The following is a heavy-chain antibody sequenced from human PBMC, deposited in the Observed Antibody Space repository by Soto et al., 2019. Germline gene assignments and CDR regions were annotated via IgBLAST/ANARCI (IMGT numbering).Heavy chain of an antibody. J-gene: IGHJ4*02. V-gene: IGHV1-46*01. CDR3: ARDAYSGNDLDY. CDR1: GYTFTSYY. CDR2: INPSGGST. Sequence: QVPLVQSGAEVKKPGASVKVSCKASGYTFTSYYMHWVRQAPGQGLEWMGIINPSGGSTSYAQKFQGRVTITRDTSTSTVYMELSSLRSEDTAVYYCARDAYSGNDLDYWGQGTLVTVSS. D-gene: IGHD5-12*01.